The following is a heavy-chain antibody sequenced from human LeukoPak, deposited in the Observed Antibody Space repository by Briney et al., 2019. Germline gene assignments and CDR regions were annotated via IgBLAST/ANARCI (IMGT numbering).Heavy chain of an antibody. CDR3: ANLHDY. CDR2: ISDDGTIK. V-gene: IGHV3-30*18. D-gene: IGHD4-11*01. CDR1: GFSFSTYA. Sequence: GGSLRLSCAASGFSFSTYAMHWVRQAPGKGLEWVAVISDDGTIKYYADSVKGRLTISRDNSKNTLFLQMNSLRAGDTAIYCCANLHDYWGQGTLVTVPS. J-gene: IGHJ4*02.